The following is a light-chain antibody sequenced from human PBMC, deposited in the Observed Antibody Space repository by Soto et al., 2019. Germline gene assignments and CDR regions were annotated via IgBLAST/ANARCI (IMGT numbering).Light chain of an antibody. CDR2: GAS. CDR3: QQYGSSPQT. V-gene: IGKV3-20*01. Sequence: EIVLTQSPGTLSLSPGERATLSCRASQSVSSSYLAWYQQKTGQAPRLLLYGASSRATGIPDRFSGSGSGTDFTLTISRLEPEEFAVYYCQQYGSSPQTFGQGTKVEIK. J-gene: IGKJ1*01. CDR1: QSVSSSY.